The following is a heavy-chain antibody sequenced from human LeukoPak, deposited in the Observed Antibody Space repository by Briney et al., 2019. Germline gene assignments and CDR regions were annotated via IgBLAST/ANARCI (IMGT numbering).Heavy chain of an antibody. Sequence: SETLSLTCTVSGGSISSYYWSWIRQSPGKGLEWIGYIYYSGSTNYNPSLKSRVTISVDTSKNQFSLKPSSVTAADTAVYYCAREPGGTYSFDYWGQGTLVTVSS. CDR2: IYYSGST. CDR3: AREPGGTYSFDY. D-gene: IGHD1-26*01. J-gene: IGHJ4*02. CDR1: GGSISSYY. V-gene: IGHV4-59*01.